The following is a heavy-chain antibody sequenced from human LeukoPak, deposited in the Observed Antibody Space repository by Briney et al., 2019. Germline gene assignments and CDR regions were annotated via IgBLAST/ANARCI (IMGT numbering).Heavy chain of an antibody. J-gene: IGHJ4*02. CDR2: INHSGST. V-gene: IGHV4-34*01. Sequence: SETLSLTCAVYGGSFSGYYWTWIRQPPGKGLEWIGEINHSGSTNYNPSLKSRVSISVDTSKNQFSLKLSSVTAADTAVYYCARGTPRGYSYGEFDYWGQGTLVTVSS. D-gene: IGHD5-18*01. CDR1: GGSFSGYY. CDR3: ARGTPRGYSYGEFDY.